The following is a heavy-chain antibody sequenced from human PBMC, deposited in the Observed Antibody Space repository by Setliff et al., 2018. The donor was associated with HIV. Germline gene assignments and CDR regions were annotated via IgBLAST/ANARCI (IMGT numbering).Heavy chain of an antibody. V-gene: IGHV4-4*07. CDR2: IYSSGST. CDR3: ARRMAAGTFDY. Sequence: PSETLSLTCTVSGGSINSYYWSWIRQPAGKGLEWIGRIYSSGSTNYNPSLKSRVTMSVDTSKNQISLKLSSVTAADPAMYYCARRMAAGTFDYWGQGTLVTVSS. D-gene: IGHD6-13*01. CDR1: GGSINSYY. J-gene: IGHJ4*02.